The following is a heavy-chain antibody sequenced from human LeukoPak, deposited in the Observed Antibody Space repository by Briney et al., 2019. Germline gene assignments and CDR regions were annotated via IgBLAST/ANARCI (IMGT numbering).Heavy chain of an antibody. D-gene: IGHD1-1*01. CDR1: GFTFSTYA. CDR2: ISGSGGRT. J-gene: IGHJ4*02. CDR3: AKERVTTTAFDY. V-gene: IGHV3-23*01. Sequence: GGSLRLSCAASGFTFSTYAVSWIRQAPGKGLEWVSIISGSGGRTYYADSVKGRFTISRDNSKNTLYLQMNNLRAEDTAVYYCAKERVTTTAFDYWGQGTLVTVSS.